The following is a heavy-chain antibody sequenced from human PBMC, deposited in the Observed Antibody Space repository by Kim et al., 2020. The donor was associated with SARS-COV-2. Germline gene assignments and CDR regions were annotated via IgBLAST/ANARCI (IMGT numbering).Heavy chain of an antibody. CDR1: GFTFSSYS. CDR2: ISSSSYI. CDR3: ARDRPPYLYYYGMDV. J-gene: IGHJ6*02. V-gene: IGHV3-21*01. D-gene: IGHD6-6*01. Sequence: GGSLRLSCAASGFTFSSYSMNWVRQAPGKGLEWVSSISSSSYIYYADSVKGRFTISRDNAKNSLYLQMNSLRAEDTAVYYCARDRPPYLYYYGMDVWGQGTTVTVSS.